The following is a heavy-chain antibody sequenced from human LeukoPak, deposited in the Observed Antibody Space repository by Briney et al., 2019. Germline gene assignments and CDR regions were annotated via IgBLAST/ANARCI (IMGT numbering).Heavy chain of an antibody. CDR2: IYYSGST. D-gene: IGHD5-12*01. J-gene: IGHJ4*02. CDR1: GGSISSYY. CDR3: ARDFTSSGNFDY. V-gene: IGHV4-59*01. Sequence: SETLSLTCTVSGGSISSYYWSWIRQPPGKGLEWIGYIYYSGSTNYNPSLKSRVTTSVDTSKNQFSLKLSSVTAADTAVYYCARDFTSSGNFDYWGQGTLVTVSS.